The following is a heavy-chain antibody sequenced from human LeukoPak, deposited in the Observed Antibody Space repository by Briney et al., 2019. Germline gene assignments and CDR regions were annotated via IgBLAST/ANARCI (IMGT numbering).Heavy chain of an antibody. CDR1: GGSISSSY. V-gene: IGHV4-34*01. CDR3: ARGRSILGY. Sequence: SETLSLTCTVSGGSISSSYWSWIRQPPGKGLEWIGEINHSGSTNYNPSLKSRVTISVDTSKNQFSLKLSSVTAADTAVYYCARGRSILGYWGQGTLVTVSS. J-gene: IGHJ4*02. CDR2: INHSGST. D-gene: IGHD3-3*01.